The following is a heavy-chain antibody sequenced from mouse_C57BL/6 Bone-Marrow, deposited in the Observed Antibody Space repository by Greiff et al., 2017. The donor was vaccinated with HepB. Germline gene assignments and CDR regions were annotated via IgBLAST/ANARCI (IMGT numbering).Heavy chain of an antibody. J-gene: IGHJ4*01. CDR3: ARVGDGGYAMDY. CDR1: GFTFSSYA. CDR2: ISDGGSYT. V-gene: IGHV5-4*03. Sequence: EVKLQESGGGLVKPGGSLKLSCAASGFTFSSYAMSWVRQTPEKRLEWVATISDGGSYTYYPDNVKGRFTISRDNAKNNLYLQMSHLKSEDTAMYYCARVGDGGYAMDYWGQGTSVTVSS. D-gene: IGHD1-1*01.